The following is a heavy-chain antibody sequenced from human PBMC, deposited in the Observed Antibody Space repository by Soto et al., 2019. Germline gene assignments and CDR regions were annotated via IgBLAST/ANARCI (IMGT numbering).Heavy chain of an antibody. J-gene: IGHJ4*02. Sequence: GGSLRLSCAASGFTFSSYAMSWVRQAPGKGLEWVSAISGSGGSTYYADSVKGRFTISRDNSKNTLYLQMNSLRAEDTAVYYCAKDLSITIFGVVIIRSIFDYWGQGTLVTVSS. CDR3: AKDLSITIFGVVIIRSIFDY. V-gene: IGHV3-23*01. CDR2: ISGSGGST. D-gene: IGHD3-3*01. CDR1: GFTFSSYA.